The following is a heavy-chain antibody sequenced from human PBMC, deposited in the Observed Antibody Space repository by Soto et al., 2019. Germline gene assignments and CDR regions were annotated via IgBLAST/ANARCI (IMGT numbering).Heavy chain of an antibody. Sequence: PGGSLRLSCADSGFTFSSYWMSWVRQAPGKGLEWVANIKQDGSEKYYVDSVKGRFTISRDNAKNSLYLQMNSLRADDTAVYYCARVLPGGGYPHDYFDYWAQGTLVTVSS. CDR3: ARVLPGGGYPHDYFDY. V-gene: IGHV3-7*01. CDR1: GFTFSSYW. CDR2: IKQDGSEK. D-gene: IGHD2-15*01. J-gene: IGHJ4*02.